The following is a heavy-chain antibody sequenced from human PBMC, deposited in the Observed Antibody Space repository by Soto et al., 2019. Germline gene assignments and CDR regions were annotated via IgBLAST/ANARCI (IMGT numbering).Heavy chain of an antibody. CDR3: AVTYCSDGRCYRGPDNYYYAMAV. Sequence: QVQLVQSGAEVKKPGSSVKVSCKASRDTLKTYGISWVRQAAGQGPEWMGGITPTFGTAKYAQKFQGRVTITADESTTTAYMELNSLRSEDTAVYYCAVTYCSDGRCYRGPDNYYYAMAVWGQGTTVTVAS. CDR2: ITPTFGTA. D-gene: IGHD2-8*01. J-gene: IGHJ6*02. CDR1: RDTLKTYG. V-gene: IGHV1-69*12.